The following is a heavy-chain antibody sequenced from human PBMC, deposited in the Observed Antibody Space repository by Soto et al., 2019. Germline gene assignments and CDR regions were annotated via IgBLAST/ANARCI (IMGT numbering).Heavy chain of an antibody. CDR1: GGSVTNTIYS. V-gene: IGHV4-39*01. J-gene: IGHJ3*02. Sequence: SETLSLTCTVSGGSVTNTIYSWNWIRQPPGMGLEWIGNIFYRGTTYYNPSLKSRVTMSVDTFNDQFSLNLDSVTAADTAVYYCARLRGGDWTGAYDIWGQGTMVTLS. CDR3: ARLRGGDWTGAYDI. CDR2: IFYRGTT. D-gene: IGHD2-21*02.